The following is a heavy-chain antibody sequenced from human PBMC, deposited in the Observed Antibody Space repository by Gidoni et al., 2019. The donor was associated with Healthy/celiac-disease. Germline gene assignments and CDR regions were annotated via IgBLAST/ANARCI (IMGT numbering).Heavy chain of an antibody. CDR2: IDWDDDK. CDR3: ARDLYYYDSSGYYSDAAFDI. D-gene: IGHD3-22*01. V-gene: IGHV2-70*04. Sequence: QVTLKESGPALVKPTQTLTLTCTFSGFSLSTSGMRVSWIRQPPGKALEWLARIDWDDDKFYSTSLKTRLTISKDTSKNQVVLTMTNMDPVDTATYYCARDLYYYDSSGYYSDAAFDIWGQGTMVTVSS. J-gene: IGHJ3*02. CDR1: GFSLSTSGMR.